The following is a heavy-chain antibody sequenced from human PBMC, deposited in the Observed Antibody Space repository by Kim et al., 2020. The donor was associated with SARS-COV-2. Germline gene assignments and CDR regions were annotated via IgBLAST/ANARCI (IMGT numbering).Heavy chain of an antibody. J-gene: IGHJ4*02. CDR3: SRDYGGNLDFDY. CDR1: GGSISSYY. D-gene: IGHD4-17*01. Sequence: SETLSLTCTVSGGSISSYYWSWIRQPPGKGLEWIGYIYYSGSTNYNPSLMSRVTISVDTSKNQFSLKLSSVTAADTAVYYCSRDYGGNLDFDYWGQGTLVTVSS. V-gene: IGHV4-59*01. CDR2: IYYSGST.